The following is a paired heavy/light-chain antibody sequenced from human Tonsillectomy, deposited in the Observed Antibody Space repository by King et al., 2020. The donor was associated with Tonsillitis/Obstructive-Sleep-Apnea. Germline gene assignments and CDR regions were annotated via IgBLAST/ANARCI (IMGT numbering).Heavy chain of an antibody. V-gene: IGHV4-34*01. D-gene: IGHD2-2*01. Sequence: QVQLQQWGAGLLKPSETLSLTCAVYGESFSGYYWSWIRQPPGKGLEWIGEINHSGSTNYNPSLKSRVTMSVDTSKNQFSLKLSSVTAADTAIYYCARGNLVVVPAAIEFYWYFDLWGRGTLVTVSS. J-gene: IGHJ2*01. CDR3: ARGNLVVVPAAIEFYWYFDL. CDR1: GESFSGYY. CDR2: INHSGST.
Light chain of an antibody. Sequence: SSELTQDPAVSVALGQTVRITCQGDSLRSYYASWYQQKPGQAPVLVIYGKNNRPSGIPDRFSGSSSGNTASLTITGAQAEDEADYYCNSRDSSGNHLGVFGGGTKLTVL. J-gene: IGLJ2*01. CDR1: SLRSYY. V-gene: IGLV3-19*01. CDR3: NSRDSSGNHLGV. CDR2: GKN.